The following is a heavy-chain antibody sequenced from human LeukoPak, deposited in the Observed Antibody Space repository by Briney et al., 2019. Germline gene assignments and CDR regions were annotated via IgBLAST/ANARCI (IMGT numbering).Heavy chain of an antibody. Sequence: PGGSLRLSCVASGFTFGVHGMTWVRQAPGEGLEWVSSVGGGTDISYADSVKGRFTASRDDSKNTLYLQMNSLRAADTAVYYCARGYSSSWLDYWGQGTLVTVSS. V-gene: IGHV3-23*01. CDR2: VGGGTDI. D-gene: IGHD6-13*01. CDR3: ARGYSSSWLDY. CDR1: GFTFGVHG. J-gene: IGHJ4*02.